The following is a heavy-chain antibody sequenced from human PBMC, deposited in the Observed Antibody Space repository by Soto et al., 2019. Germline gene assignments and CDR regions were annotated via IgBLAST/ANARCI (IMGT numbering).Heavy chain of an antibody. CDR2: ISAYNGNT. V-gene: IGHV1-18*01. CDR1: GYTFTSYG. J-gene: IGHJ4*02. CDR3: ARVETYYYGSGTSNFDY. D-gene: IGHD3-10*01. Sequence: ASVKVSCKASGYTFTSYGISWVRQAPGQGLEWMGWISAYNGNTNYAQKLQGRVTMTTDTSTSTAYMELRSLRSDDTAVYYCARVETYYYGSGTSNFDYWRQGTLVAVSS.